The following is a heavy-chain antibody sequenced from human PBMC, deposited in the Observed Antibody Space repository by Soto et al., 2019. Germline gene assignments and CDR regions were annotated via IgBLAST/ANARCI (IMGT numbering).Heavy chain of an antibody. D-gene: IGHD3-9*01. Sequence: EVQLVQSGAEVKKPGESLRISCKGSGYSFTSYWISWVRQMPGKGLEWMGRIDPSDSYTNYSPAFQGHVTSSADKSISTAYLQWSSLKASDTALYYCESHYDILPGNELDDYCCQGTMVTVSS. V-gene: IGHV5-10-1*03. CDR2: IDPSDSYT. CDR3: ESHYDILPGNELDDY. CDR1: GYSFTSYW. J-gene: IGHJ4*02.